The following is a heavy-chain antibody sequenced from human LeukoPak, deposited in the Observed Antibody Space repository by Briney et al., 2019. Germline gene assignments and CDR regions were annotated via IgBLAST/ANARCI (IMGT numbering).Heavy chain of an antibody. V-gene: IGHV4-59*12. J-gene: IGHJ4*02. CDR2: IYYSGST. D-gene: IGHD6-19*01. Sequence: TSETLSLTCTVSGGSISSDYWSWIRQSPGMGLEWIGYIYYSGSTNYNPSLKSRVTMSLDTSKNQLSLKLRSVTAADTAVYYCARASGWQLTFDYWGQGTLVTVSS. CDR1: GGSISSDY. CDR3: ARASGWQLTFDY.